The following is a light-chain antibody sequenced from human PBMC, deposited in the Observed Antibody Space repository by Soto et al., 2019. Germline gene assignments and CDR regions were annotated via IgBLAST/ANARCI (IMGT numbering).Light chain of an antibody. CDR1: SSDVGSYNL. Sequence: QSALTQPASVSGSPGQSVTISCTGTSSDVGSYNLVSWYQQHPGKAPKLMIYEGSKRPSGVSNRFSGSKYGNTASLTISGLQAEEESDYYCCSYVGSSPFVVFGGGTKLTVL. CDR3: CSYVGSSPFVV. CDR2: EGS. J-gene: IGLJ2*01. V-gene: IGLV2-23*01.